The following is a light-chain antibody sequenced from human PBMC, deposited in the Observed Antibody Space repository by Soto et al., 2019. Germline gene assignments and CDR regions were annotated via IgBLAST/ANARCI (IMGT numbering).Light chain of an antibody. J-gene: IGKJ2*03. Sequence: EIVLTQSPGTLSLSPGERATLSCRASQSVSSGYLAWYQQKPGQAPRLLIYGASSRATGIPDRFSGSGSGTDFTLTISRLEPEDFAVYYWQQYGNSPLYSFGQGTKLEIK. V-gene: IGKV3-20*01. CDR3: QQYGNSPLYS. CDR2: GAS. CDR1: QSVSSGY.